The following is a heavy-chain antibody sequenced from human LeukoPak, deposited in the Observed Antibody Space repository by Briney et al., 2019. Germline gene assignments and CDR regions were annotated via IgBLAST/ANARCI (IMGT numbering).Heavy chain of an antibody. CDR1: GFSFSGYQ. D-gene: IGHD6-13*01. Sequence: GGSLRLSCAASGFSFSGYQMSWVRQAPGKGLEWVAKIKQDGSEKYYVDSVKGRFTISRDNAKNSLYLQMNSLRAEDTAVYYCAREAHSSSWLTHYYYYYMDVWGKGTTVTVSS. CDR2: IKQDGSEK. J-gene: IGHJ6*03. CDR3: AREAHSSSWLTHYYYYYMDV. V-gene: IGHV3-7*01.